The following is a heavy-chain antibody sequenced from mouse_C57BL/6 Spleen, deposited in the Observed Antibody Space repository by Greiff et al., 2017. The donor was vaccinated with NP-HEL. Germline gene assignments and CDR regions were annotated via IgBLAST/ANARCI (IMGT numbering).Heavy chain of an antibody. D-gene: IGHD3-1*01. CDR2: ISDGGSYT. CDR3: ARDRAGPYFDY. J-gene: IGHJ2*01. V-gene: IGHV5-4*01. CDR1: GFTFSSYA. Sequence: EVMLVESGGGLVKPGGSLKLSCAASGFTFSSYAMSWVRQTPEKRLEWVATISDGGSYTYYPDNVKGRFTISRDNAKNNLYLQMSHLKSEDTAMYYCARDRAGPYFDYWGQGTTLTVSS.